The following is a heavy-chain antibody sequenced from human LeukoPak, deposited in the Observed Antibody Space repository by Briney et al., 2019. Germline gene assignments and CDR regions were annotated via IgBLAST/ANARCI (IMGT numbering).Heavy chain of an antibody. CDR2: MNPNSGNT. CDR3: ARKLLRARPYFQH. CDR1: GYTFTSYD. J-gene: IGHJ1*01. D-gene: IGHD1-26*01. Sequence: ASVKVSCKASGYTFTSYDINWVRQATGQGLEWMGWMNPNSGNTGYAQKFQGRVTMTRNTSISTAYMELSSLRSEDTAVYCCARKLLRARPYFQHWGQGTLVTVSS. V-gene: IGHV1-8*01.